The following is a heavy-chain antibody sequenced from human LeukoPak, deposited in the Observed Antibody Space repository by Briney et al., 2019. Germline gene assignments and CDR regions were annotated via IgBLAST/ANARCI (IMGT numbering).Heavy chain of an antibody. J-gene: IGHJ4*02. CDR2: INHSGST. Sequence: SETLSLTCAVYGGSFSGYYWSWIRQPPGKGLEWIGEINHSGSTNYNPSLKSRVTISVDTYKNQFSLKLSSVTAADTAVYYCARRRYGSGSYSRFDYWGQGTLVTVSS. CDR3: ARRRYGSGSYSRFDY. V-gene: IGHV4-34*01. D-gene: IGHD3-10*01. CDR1: GGSFSGYY.